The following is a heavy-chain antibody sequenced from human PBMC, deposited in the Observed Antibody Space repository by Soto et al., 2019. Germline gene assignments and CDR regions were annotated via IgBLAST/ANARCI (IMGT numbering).Heavy chain of an antibody. Sequence: GSLRLSCVASGLTFGSRAMSWVRQAPGEGLQWVSTITDTGGDAKYADSVRGRFVISRDSSKKILYLQMTSLTAEDSAMYFCARGSTDSYPGRRSFDFWGWGTPAHRLL. CDR1: GLTFGSRA. V-gene: IGHV3-23*01. D-gene: IGHD3-10*01. J-gene: IGHJ4*02. CDR2: ITDTGGDA. CDR3: ARGSTDSYPGRRSFDF.